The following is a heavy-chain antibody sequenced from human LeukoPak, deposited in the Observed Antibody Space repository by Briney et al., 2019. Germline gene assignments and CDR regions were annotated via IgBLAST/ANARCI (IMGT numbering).Heavy chain of an antibody. CDR2: INPNHGDT. D-gene: IGHD4-17*01. CDR1: GYTFTGYY. CDR3: AIKKPADPTEDYGTIDY. J-gene: IGHJ4*02. V-gene: IGHV1-2*02. Sequence: GASVKVSCKASGYTFTGYYMHWARQAPGQGLEWMGWINPNHGDTNYAQKFQDRVSMTRDTSISTAYMHLSRLRSADTAVYYCAIKKPADPTEDYGTIDYWGQGTLVTVSS.